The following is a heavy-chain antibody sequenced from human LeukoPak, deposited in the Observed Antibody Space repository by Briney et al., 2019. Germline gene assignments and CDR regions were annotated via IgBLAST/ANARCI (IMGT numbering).Heavy chain of an antibody. D-gene: IGHD1-14*01. CDR1: GFSFSTYY. V-gene: IGHV3-21*01. CDR2: ISSSSTYI. J-gene: IGHJ4*02. Sequence: GGSLRLSCAASGFSFSTYYVNWVRQAPGKGLEWVSCISSSSTYIFYADSVRGRFAISRDNAKNSLYLQMNSLRADDTAVYYCVRENHGSFDYWGQGSLVTVSS. CDR3: VRENHGSFDY.